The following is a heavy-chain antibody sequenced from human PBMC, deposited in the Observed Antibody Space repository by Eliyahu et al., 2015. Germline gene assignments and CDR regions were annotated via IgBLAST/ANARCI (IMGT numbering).Heavy chain of an antibody. CDR1: GFTFPNVA. CDR2: IKXKTEGGTT. V-gene: IGHV3-15*05. J-gene: IGHJ6*03. CDR3: TTVRRENYYYCMDV. Sequence: EVQLVESGGGLVKPGGSLRLSCAAXGFTFPNVAMTWVRQAPGKGLEWVGRIKXKTEGGTTDYAAPVRGRFTVSRDDSKNTLYLQMNSLKTEDTAVYFCTTVRRENYYYCMDVWGKGTTVTVSS.